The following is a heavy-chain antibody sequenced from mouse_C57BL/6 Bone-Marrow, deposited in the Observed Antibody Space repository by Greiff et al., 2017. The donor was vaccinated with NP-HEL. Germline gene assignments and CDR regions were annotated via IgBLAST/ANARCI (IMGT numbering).Heavy chain of an antibody. D-gene: IGHD2-5*01. V-gene: IGHV1-76*01. CDR2: IYPGSGNT. CDR3: ARDSNYYAMDY. Sequence: QVHLKQSGAELVRPGASVKLSCKASGYTFTDYYINWVKQRPGQGLEWIARIYPGSGNTYYNEKFKGKATLTAEKSSSTAYMQLSSLTSEDSAVYFCARDSNYYAMDYWGQGTSVTVSS. J-gene: IGHJ4*01. CDR1: GYTFTDYY.